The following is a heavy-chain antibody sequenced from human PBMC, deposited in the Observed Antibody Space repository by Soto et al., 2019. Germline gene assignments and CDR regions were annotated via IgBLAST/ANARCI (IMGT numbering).Heavy chain of an antibody. CDR3: ARSRYYSSSSFFAKYYYYYYMDV. Sequence: PSETLSLTCAVYGRSFSGYYWSWIRQPPGKGLEWIGEINHSGSTNYNPSLKSRVTISVDTSKNQFSLKLSSVTAADTAVYYCARSRYYSSSSFFAKYYYYYYMDVWGKGTTVTVSS. CDR1: GRSFSGYY. D-gene: IGHD6-6*01. J-gene: IGHJ6*03. V-gene: IGHV4-34*01. CDR2: INHSGST.